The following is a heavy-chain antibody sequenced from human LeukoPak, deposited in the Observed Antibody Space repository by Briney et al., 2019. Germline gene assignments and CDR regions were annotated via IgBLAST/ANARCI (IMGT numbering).Heavy chain of an antibody. D-gene: IGHD6-6*01. CDR1: GYTFTGYY. CDR3: ASESTTSSTDY. Sequence: ASVKVSCKASGYTFTGYYMHWVRQAPGQGLEWMGWINPGSGGTTYAQKFQGRVTMTSDASISTAYMEPSRLISDDTAVYYCASESTTSSTDYWGQGTLVTVSS. V-gene: IGHV1-2*02. J-gene: IGHJ4*02. CDR2: INPGSGGT.